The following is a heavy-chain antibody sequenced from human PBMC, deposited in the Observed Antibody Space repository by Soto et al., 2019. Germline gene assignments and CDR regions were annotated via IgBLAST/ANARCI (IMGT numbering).Heavy chain of an antibody. D-gene: IGHD1-26*01. Sequence: QVQLVQSGAEVKKPGASVKVSCKASGYTFTSYAMHWVRQAPGQRLEWMGWINAGNGNTKYSQKFQGRVTLARDTSASTAYMELSSLRSEDTTVYYCAGGGSLYWYVDLWGRGCLGTGSS. CDR1: GYTFTSYA. J-gene: IGHJ2*01. CDR3: AGGGSLYWYVDL. CDR2: INAGNGNT. V-gene: IGHV1-3*01.